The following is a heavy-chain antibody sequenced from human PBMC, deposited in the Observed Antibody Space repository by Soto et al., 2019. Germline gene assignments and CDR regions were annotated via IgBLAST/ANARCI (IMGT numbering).Heavy chain of an antibody. V-gene: IGHV3-23*01. CDR2: IGGTDGDSDGVL. CDR1: GFILNNYA. CDR3: VKMRRNLLAFDF. J-gene: IGHJ3*01. D-gene: IGHD4-4*01. Sequence: VQLLESGGDLVQPGESLRLSCVASGFILNNYAMSWVRQAPGKGLEWVSTIGGTDGDSDGVLWYEDSVMGRFTISRAGSANTLFLYMENLRAEELALYVCVKMRRNLLAFDFWSQGTTVVVSS.